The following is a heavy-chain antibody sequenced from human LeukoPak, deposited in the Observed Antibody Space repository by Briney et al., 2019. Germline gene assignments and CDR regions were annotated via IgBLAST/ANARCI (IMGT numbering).Heavy chain of an antibody. CDR3: AKAKLVATINYFFDF. CDR2: IRYDGSNK. Sequence: PGGSLRLSCAASGFTFSSYGMHWVRQAPGKGLEWVAFIRYDGSNKYYADAVKGRFIVSRDDSKNTLYLQMNSLRAEDTAVYYCAKAKLVATINYFFDFWGQGTLVTVSS. CDR1: GFTFSSYG. V-gene: IGHV3-30*02. J-gene: IGHJ4*02. D-gene: IGHD5-12*01.